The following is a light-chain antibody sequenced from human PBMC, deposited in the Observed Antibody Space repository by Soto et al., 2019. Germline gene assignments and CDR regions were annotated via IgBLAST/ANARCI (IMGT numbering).Light chain of an antibody. CDR2: GAS. J-gene: IGKJ1*01. CDR3: QQYKKWPPWT. V-gene: IGKV3-15*01. Sequence: EIVVTQSPANLSVSPGERAMLSCRASEYVNNNLAWYQQKPGQAPRLLIFGASTRATDTPARFSGSGSGTEFTLTISSPQSTDSAVYYCQQYKKWPPWTFGQGTKVEIK. CDR1: EYVNNN.